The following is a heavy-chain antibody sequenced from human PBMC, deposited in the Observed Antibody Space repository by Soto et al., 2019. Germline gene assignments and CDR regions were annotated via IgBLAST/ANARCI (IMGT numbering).Heavy chain of an antibody. CDR1: GDSVSSTSTA. V-gene: IGHV6-1*01. D-gene: IGHD2-15*01. Sequence: SQTLSLTCAISGDSVSSTSTAWSWIRQSPSRGLEWLGRTYYRSNWYTDYAVSVKSRITISPDTSKNQVSLQLNSVTPEDTAVYYCARSEEDSDYYYYGMDVWGQGTTVTVSS. CDR2: TYYRSNWYT. J-gene: IGHJ6*02. CDR3: ARSEEDSDYYYYGMDV.